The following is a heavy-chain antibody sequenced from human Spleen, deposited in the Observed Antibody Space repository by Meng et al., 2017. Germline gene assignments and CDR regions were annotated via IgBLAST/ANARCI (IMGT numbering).Heavy chain of an antibody. Sequence: GESLKISCVASGFSFTDAWLGWVRQAPGKGLEWVGRIKSNSDGKTTDYAAPVKGRFTISRDDSKNTLYLQMNSLITEDTDVYFCATGAAAADHWGQGTLVTVSS. CDR1: GFSFTDAW. CDR2: IKSNSDGKTT. D-gene: IGHD6-13*01. CDR3: ATGAAAADH. J-gene: IGHJ4*02. V-gene: IGHV3-15*01.